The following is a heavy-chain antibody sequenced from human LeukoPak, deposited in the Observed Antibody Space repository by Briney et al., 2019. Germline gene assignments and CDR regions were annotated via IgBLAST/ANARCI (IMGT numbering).Heavy chain of an antibody. CDR3: AREGYCSSTSCYNVVMTPYYFDY. Sequence: ASVKVSCKASGYTFTSYYIHWVRQAPGQGLEWMGIINPSGGSTSYAQKFQGRVTMTRDTSTSTVYMELSSLRSEDTAVYYCAREGYCSSTSCYNVVMTPYYFDYWGQGTLVTVSS. D-gene: IGHD2-2*02. V-gene: IGHV1-46*01. CDR1: GYTFTSYY. J-gene: IGHJ4*02. CDR2: INPSGGST.